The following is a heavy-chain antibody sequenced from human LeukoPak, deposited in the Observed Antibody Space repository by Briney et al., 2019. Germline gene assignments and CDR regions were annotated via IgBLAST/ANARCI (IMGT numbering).Heavy chain of an antibody. CDR1: GYTFTSYA. D-gene: IGHD3-22*01. Sequence: ASVKVSCKASGYTFTSYAMHWVRQAPGQRLEWMGWINAGNGNTKYSQKFQGRVTITRDTSASTAYMELSSLRSEDTAVYYCARERGYYDSSGYPPHGAFDIWGQGTMVTVSS. CDR3: ARERGYYDSSGYPPHGAFDI. V-gene: IGHV1-3*01. J-gene: IGHJ3*02. CDR2: INAGNGNT.